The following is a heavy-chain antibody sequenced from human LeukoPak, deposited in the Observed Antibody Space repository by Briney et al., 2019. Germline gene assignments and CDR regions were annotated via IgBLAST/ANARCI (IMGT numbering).Heavy chain of an antibody. J-gene: IGHJ4*02. CDR3: ARDRPEYYYDSSGYMVHYFDY. CDR2: INPNSGGT. Sequence: GASVNISCKASGYTFTGYYMHWVRQAPGQGLEWMGWINPNSGGTNYAQKFQGRVTMTRDTSISTAYMELSRLRSDDTAVYYCARDRPEYYYDSSGYMVHYFDYWGQGTLVTVSS. V-gene: IGHV1-2*02. CDR1: GYTFTGYY. D-gene: IGHD3-22*01.